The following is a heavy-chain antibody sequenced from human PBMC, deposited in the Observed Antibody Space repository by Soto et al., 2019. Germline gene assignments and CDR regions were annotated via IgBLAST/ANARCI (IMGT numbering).Heavy chain of an antibody. J-gene: IGHJ5*02. D-gene: IGHD3-22*01. Sequence: SETLSLTCTVSGGSISSGGYYWSWIRQHPGKGLEWIGYIYYSGSTYYNPSLKSRVTISVDTSKNQFSLKLSSVTAADTAVYYCASQYYYDSRTNWFDPWGQGTLVTVSS. CDR2: IYYSGST. V-gene: IGHV4-31*03. CDR1: GGSISSGGYY. CDR3: ASQYYYDSRTNWFDP.